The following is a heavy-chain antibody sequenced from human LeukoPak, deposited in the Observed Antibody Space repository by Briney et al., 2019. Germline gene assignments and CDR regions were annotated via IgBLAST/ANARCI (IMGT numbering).Heavy chain of an antibody. CDR2: IDPNSGGT. V-gene: IGHV1-2*02. CDR3: ARVGDLTSITFFDY. CDR1: GYTFTGYQ. J-gene: IGHJ4*02. D-gene: IGHD3-10*01. Sequence: ASVKVSCKASGYTFTGYQMHWVRQAPGQGLGWMGWIDPNSGGTNYARKFQGRVTMTRDTSISTAYMELSRLRSDDTAVYYCARVGDLTSITFFDYWGQGTLVTVSS.